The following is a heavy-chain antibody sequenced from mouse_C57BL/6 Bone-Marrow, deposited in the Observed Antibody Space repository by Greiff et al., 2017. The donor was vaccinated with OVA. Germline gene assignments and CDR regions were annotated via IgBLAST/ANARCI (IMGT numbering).Heavy chain of an antibody. D-gene: IGHD1-1*01. V-gene: IGHV14-3*01. CDR3: APMGSSLYYFDY. J-gene: IGHJ2*01. Sequence: VQLKESVAELVRPGASVKLSCTASGFNIKNTYMHWVKQRPEQGLEWIGRIDPANGNTKYAPKFQGKATITADTSSNTAYLQLSSLTSEDTAIDYCAPMGSSLYYFDYWGQGTTLTVSS. CDR2: IDPANGNT. CDR1: GFNIKNTY.